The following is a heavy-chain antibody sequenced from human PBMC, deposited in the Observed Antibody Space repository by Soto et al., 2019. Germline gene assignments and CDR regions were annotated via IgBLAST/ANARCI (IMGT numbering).Heavy chain of an antibody. D-gene: IGHD6-25*01. V-gene: IGHV3-48*02. CDR2: ISSSSTI. J-gene: IGHJ4*02. CDR3: ARSGGSY. Sequence: SLRLSCASSGFTFSSYSMNWVRQAPGKGLEWVSYISSSSTIYYADSVKGRFTISRDNAKNSLYLQMNSLRDEDTAVYYCARSGGSYWGQGTLVTVSS. CDR1: GFTFSSYS.